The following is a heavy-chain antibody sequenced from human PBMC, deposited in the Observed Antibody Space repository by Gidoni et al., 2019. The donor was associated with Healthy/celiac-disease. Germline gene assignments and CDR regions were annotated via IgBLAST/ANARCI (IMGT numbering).Heavy chain of an antibody. J-gene: IGHJ4*02. CDR3: ARRGSSWYVGYYFDY. Sequence: QLQLQESGPGLVKPSETLSLTCTVSGGSISSSSYYWGWIRQPPGKGLEWIGSIYYSGSTYYNPSLKSRVTISVDTSKNQFSLKLSSVTAADTAVYYCARRGSSWYVGYYFDYWGQGTLVTVSS. CDR2: IYYSGST. D-gene: IGHD6-13*01. V-gene: IGHV4-39*01. CDR1: GGSISSSSYY.